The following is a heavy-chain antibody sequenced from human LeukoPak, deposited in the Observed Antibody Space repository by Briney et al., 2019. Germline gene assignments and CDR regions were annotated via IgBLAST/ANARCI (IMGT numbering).Heavy chain of an antibody. D-gene: IGHD2/OR15-2a*01. CDR1: GFTFSTYG. Sequence: PGGSLRLSCTGSGFTFSTYGMHWVRQAPGRGLEWVAVISHDGSNKDYPDSVKGRFAISRDNSKNTLFLQMNSLRAEDTAVYYCARDGFILFSFDYWGQGTLVTVSS. CDR3: ARDGFILFSFDY. J-gene: IGHJ4*02. V-gene: IGHV3-30*03. CDR2: ISHDGSNK.